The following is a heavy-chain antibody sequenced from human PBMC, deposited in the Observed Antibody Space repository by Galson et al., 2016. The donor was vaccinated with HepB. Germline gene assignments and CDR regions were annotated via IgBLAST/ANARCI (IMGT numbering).Heavy chain of an antibody. CDR3: ARAGNGGVTSLMDV. CDR2: ISTYSGNT. D-gene: IGHD2-8*02. J-gene: IGHJ6*02. V-gene: IGHV1-18*01. CDR1: FTTHG. Sequence: FTTHGFSWVRQAPGQGLEWMGWISTYSGNTDYAEKFQGRVTMTTDTSTSTAYMELRSLRSDDTAVYYCARAGNGGVTSLMDVWGQGTTVTVSS.